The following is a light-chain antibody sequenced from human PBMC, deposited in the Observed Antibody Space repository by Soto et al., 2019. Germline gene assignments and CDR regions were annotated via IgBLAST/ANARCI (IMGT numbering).Light chain of an antibody. Sequence: QSVLTQPASVSGSPGQSITISCTGTSSDVGSYNYVSWYQQHPGKAPKLMIYEVRNRPSGVSDRFSGSKSGKTASLTIFGLRAEDEADYYCSSYTTSTTQVFGGATKLTVL. CDR2: EVR. CDR1: SSDVGSYNY. CDR3: SSYTTSTTQV. V-gene: IGLV2-14*01. J-gene: IGLJ2*01.